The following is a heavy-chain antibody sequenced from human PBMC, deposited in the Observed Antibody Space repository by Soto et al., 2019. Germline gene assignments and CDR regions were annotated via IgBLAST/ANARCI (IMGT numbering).Heavy chain of an antibody. V-gene: IGHV4-31*03. Sequence: QVQLRESGPGLVKPSQTLSLTCTVSGGSINSGGYYWNWIRQHPGKGLECIGYMYYSGSTYYNPFLRSRVIISADTSENHFSPKLSSVTAADTAVYFCARGYRQSGYSSSWVFDFWGQGTLVNVSS. D-gene: IGHD6-13*01. CDR3: ARGYRQSGYSSSWVFDF. J-gene: IGHJ4*02. CDR1: GGSINSGGYY. CDR2: MYYSGST.